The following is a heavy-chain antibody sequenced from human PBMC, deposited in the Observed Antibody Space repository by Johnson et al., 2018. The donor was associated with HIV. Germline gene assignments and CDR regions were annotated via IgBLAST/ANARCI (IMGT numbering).Heavy chain of an antibody. J-gene: IGHJ3*02. D-gene: IGHD4-23*01. Sequence: QVQLVESGGGLVQPGGSLRLSCAASGFTFSSYWMHWVRQAPGKGLEWVAVISYDGSNKYYADSVKGRFTISRDNSKNTLYLQMNSLRAEDTAVYYCARVTQQVVRVGSDAFDIWGQGTMVTVSS. CDR2: ISYDGSNK. CDR1: GFTFSSYW. V-gene: IGHV3-30*03. CDR3: ARVTQQVVRVGSDAFDI.